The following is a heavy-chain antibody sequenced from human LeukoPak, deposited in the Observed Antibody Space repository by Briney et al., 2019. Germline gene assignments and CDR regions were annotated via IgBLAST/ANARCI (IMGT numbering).Heavy chain of an antibody. J-gene: IGHJ5*02. CDR2: INTNTGNP. V-gene: IGHV7-4-1*02. D-gene: IGHD6-13*01. Sequence: ASVKVSCKASGYTFTSYAMNWVRQAPGQGREWMGWINTNTGNPTYAQGFTGRFVFSLDTSVSTAYLQISSLKAEDTAVYYCARDRGYSSSWSFRPNWFDPWGQGTLVTVSS. CDR1: GYTFTSYA. CDR3: ARDRGYSSSWSFRPNWFDP.